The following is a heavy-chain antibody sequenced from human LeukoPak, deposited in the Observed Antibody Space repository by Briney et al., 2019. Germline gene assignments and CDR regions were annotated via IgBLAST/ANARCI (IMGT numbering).Heavy chain of an antibody. J-gene: IGHJ3*02. D-gene: IGHD2-8*01. V-gene: IGHV1-2*02. CDR2: IDPNNGDT. CDR3: ARRSRNGLDAFDI. CDR1: AYTSSGYY. Sequence: ASVKVSCKASAYTSSGYYLHWVRQAPGQGPEWMGWIDPNNGDTDYAQKFQGRVTMTRDRSISTAYMELSRLTSDDTAVYYCARRSRNGLDAFDIWGQGTMVTVSS.